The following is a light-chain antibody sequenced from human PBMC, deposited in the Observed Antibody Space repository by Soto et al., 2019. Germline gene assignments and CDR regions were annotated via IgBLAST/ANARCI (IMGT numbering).Light chain of an antibody. CDR2: KAS. CDR1: QSISSW. Sequence: DIQMTQSPSTLSASVGDRVTITCRASQSISSWLAWYQQKPGKAPKLLIYKASTLEGGVPSRFSGSGSGTEFTLTISSLQPDDFATYYCQQSFTFGPGTKVDIK. J-gene: IGKJ3*01. V-gene: IGKV1-5*03. CDR3: QQSFT.